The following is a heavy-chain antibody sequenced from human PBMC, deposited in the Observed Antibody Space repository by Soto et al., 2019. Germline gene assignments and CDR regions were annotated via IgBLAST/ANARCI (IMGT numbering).Heavy chain of an antibody. CDR1: GGSISSSSYY. J-gene: IGHJ1*01. Sequence: QLQLQESGPGLVKPSETLSLTCTVSGGSISSSSYYWGWIRQPPGKGLEWIGSIYYSGSTYYNPSLKSRVTISVDTSKNQFSLKLSSVTAADTAVYYCARHPNHCSGGSCYFRGYFQHWGQGTLVTVSS. CDR3: ARHPNHCSGGSCYFRGYFQH. CDR2: IYYSGST. V-gene: IGHV4-39*01. D-gene: IGHD2-15*01.